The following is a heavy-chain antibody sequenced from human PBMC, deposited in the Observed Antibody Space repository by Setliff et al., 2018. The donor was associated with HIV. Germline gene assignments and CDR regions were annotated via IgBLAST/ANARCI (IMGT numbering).Heavy chain of an antibody. CDR3: ARGRGSSSSWPIDY. Sequence: GGSLRLSCTASGFTFSSYAMSWVRQAPGKGLEWVSGITVSVDNTYYADTVEGRFIISRDNSQNTLYLQMNSLTAEDTAVDYCARGRGSSSSWPIDYWGQGTLVTVSS. CDR2: ITVSVDNT. V-gene: IGHV3-23*01. J-gene: IGHJ4*02. CDR1: GFTFSSYA. D-gene: IGHD6-13*01.